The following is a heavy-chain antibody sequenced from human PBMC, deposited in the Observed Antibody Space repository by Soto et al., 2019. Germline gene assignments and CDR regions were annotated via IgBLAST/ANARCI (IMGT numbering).Heavy chain of an antibody. CDR1: GLTCSRYA. Sequence: LRGSCAACGLTCSRYATSWFGQSPGKGLEWPSATSGSGGSTYYAASVKCRFTISRDNSKKTLYLQVKRLRAEATAGYYCAKVPADLYYESSGYQDYWGQGTLVTVSS. D-gene: IGHD3-22*01. CDR2: TSGSGGST. V-gene: IGHV3-23*01. CDR3: AKVPADLYYESSGYQDY. J-gene: IGHJ4*02.